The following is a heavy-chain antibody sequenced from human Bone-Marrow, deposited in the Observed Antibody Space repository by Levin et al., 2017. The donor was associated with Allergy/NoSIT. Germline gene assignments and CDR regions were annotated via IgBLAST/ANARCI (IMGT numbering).Heavy chain of an antibody. CDR2: ISGDGNNE. CDR3: AYDSVLPFEY. J-gene: IGHJ4*02. Sequence: ETLSLTCRASGFSLSGHAMSWVRQAPGKGLNWVSAISGDGNNEYYADSVRGRFTVSRDTSGNTVFLQMDSLSAEDTAVYYCAYDSVLPFEYWGQGTLVTVSS. D-gene: IGHD3-16*01. CDR1: GFSLSGHA. V-gene: IGHV3-23*01.